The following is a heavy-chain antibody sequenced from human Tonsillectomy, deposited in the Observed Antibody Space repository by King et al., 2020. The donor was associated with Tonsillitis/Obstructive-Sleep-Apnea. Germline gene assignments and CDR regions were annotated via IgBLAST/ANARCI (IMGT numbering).Heavy chain of an antibody. Sequence: QLVQSGAEVKKPGASVKVSCKASGYTFTGYYMHWVRQAPGQGLEWMGWINPNSGGTNYAQKFQGWVTMTRDTSISTAYMELSRLRSDDTAVYYCARAPTPSGWLYDYWGQGTLVTVSS. CDR3: ARAPTPSGWLYDY. V-gene: IGHV1-2*04. J-gene: IGHJ4*02. D-gene: IGHD6-19*01. CDR1: GYTFTGYY. CDR2: INPNSGGT.